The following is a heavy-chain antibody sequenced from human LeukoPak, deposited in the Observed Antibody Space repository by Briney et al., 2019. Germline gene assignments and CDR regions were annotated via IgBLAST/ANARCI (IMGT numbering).Heavy chain of an antibody. CDR3: ARSPLVLFSDAFDI. D-gene: IGHD6-13*01. CDR1: GGTFSSYA. V-gene: IGHV1-69*01. CDR2: IIPIFGTA. J-gene: IGHJ3*02. Sequence: GSSVKVSCKASGGTFSSYAISWVRQAPGQGLEWMGGIIPIFGTANYAQKFQGRVTITADESTSTAYMELSSLRSEDTAVYYCARSPLVLFSDAFDIWGQGTMVTVSS.